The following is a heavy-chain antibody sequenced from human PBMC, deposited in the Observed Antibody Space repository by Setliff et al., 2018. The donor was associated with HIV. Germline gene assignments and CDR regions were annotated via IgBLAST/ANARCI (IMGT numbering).Heavy chain of an antibody. V-gene: IGHV1-2*02. J-gene: IGHJ4*02. CDR1: GYTFTGYY. CDR2: INPNSGDA. CDR3: ARAPGPPWIQLWLTYFDY. D-gene: IGHD5-18*01. Sequence: ASVKVSCKASGYTFTGYYIHWVRQAPGQGLEWMGWINPNSGDANYAQRFRGRVTMTRDTSISTAYMELSRLRSDDTAVFYCARAPGPPWIQLWLTYFDYWGRGTLVTVSS.